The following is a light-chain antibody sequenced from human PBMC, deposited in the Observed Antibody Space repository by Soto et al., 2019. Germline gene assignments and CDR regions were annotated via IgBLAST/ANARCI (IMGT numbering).Light chain of an antibody. Sequence: EIVMTQSPATLSVSPGERATLSCRASQSVRSNLAWYQQKPGQAPRLLIYGASTRAIGIPARFSGSGSGTEFTLTISSLQSEDFAVYYCQQYNNWPPRDAFGQGTKVEIK. J-gene: IGKJ1*01. CDR1: QSVRSN. CDR2: GAS. V-gene: IGKV3-15*01. CDR3: QQYNNWPPRDA.